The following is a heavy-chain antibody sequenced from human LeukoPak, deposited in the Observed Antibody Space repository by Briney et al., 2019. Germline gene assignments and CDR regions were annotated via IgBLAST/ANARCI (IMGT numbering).Heavy chain of an antibody. CDR1: GGSFSGYY. CDR2: INHSGST. Sequence: SETLSLTCAVYGGSFSGYYWSWIRQPPGKGLEWIGEINHSGSTNYNPSLKSRVTISVDTSKNQFSLKLSSVTAADTAVYFCARGDYDRDIWGQGTMVTVSS. D-gene: IGHD3-16*01. J-gene: IGHJ3*02. V-gene: IGHV4-34*01. CDR3: ARGDYDRDI.